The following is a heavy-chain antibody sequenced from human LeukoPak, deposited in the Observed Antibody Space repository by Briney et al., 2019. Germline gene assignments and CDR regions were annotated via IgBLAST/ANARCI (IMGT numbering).Heavy chain of an antibody. CDR3: ARDHVSSWYGYYFDY. D-gene: IGHD6-13*01. CDR1: GGSISSGGYY. CDR2: IYYSGST. V-gene: IGHV4-31*03. J-gene: IGHJ4*02. Sequence: SQTLSLTCTVSGGSISSGGYYWSWIRQHPGKGLEWIGYIYYSGSTYYNPSLKSRVTISVDTSKNQFSLKLSSVTAADTAVYYCARDHVSSWYGYYFDYWGQGTLVTVSS.